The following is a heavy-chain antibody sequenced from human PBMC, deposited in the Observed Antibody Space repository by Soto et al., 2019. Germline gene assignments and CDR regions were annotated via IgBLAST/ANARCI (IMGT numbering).Heavy chain of an antibody. D-gene: IGHD3-3*01. CDR3: AAEGRSNSDYDFWSGYYQTYYYYYGMDV. CDR2: IVVGSGNT. CDR1: GFTFTSSA. J-gene: IGHJ6*02. Sequence: GASVKVSCKASGFTFTSSAVQWVRQARGQRLEWIGWIVVGSGNTNYAQKFQERVTITRDMSTSTAYMELSSLRSEDTAVYYCAAEGRSNSDYDFWSGYYQTYYYYYGMDVWGQGTTVTVSS. V-gene: IGHV1-58*01.